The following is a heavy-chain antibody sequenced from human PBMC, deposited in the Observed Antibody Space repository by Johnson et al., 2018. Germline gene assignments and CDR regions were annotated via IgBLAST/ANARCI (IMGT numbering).Heavy chain of an antibody. CDR3: ARVLGDYDILTTYPPDAFDI. CDR1: GFTFSDYY. D-gene: IGHD3-9*01. Sequence: QVQLVESGGGLVKPGGSLRLSCAASGFTFSDYYMSWIRQAPGKGLEWISYISNGGSTKYYADSLKGRFTISRDNAKKSLYLQTNSLRVEDTAVYYCARVLGDYDILTTYPPDAFDIWGQGPMVTVSS. V-gene: IGHV3-11*04. CDR2: ISNGGSTK. J-gene: IGHJ3*02.